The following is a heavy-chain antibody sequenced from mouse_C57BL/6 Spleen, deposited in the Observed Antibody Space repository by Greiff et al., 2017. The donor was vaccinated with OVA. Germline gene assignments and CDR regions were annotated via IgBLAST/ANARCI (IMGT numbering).Heavy chain of an antibody. J-gene: IGHJ3*01. V-gene: IGHV1-50*01. CDR2: IDPSDSYT. Sequence: QVQLQQPGAELVKPGASVKLSCKASGYTFTSYWMQWVKQRPGQGLEWIGEIDPSDSYTNYNQKFKGKATLTVDTSSSTAYMQLSSLTSEDSAVYYCATVGGTAYWGQGTLVTVSA. D-gene: IGHD1-1*01. CDR1: GYTFTSYW. CDR3: ATVGGTAY.